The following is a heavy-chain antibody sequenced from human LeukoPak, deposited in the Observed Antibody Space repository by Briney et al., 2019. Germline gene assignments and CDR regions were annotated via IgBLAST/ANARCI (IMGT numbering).Heavy chain of an antibody. CDR1: GFTFSSYS. CDR2: ISSSSSTI. D-gene: IGHD6-6*01. CDR3: ARDRQLGYYYYYMDV. Sequence: PGGSLRLSCAASGFTFSSYSMNWVRQAPGKGLEWVSYISSSSSTIYYADSVKGRFTISRDNAKNSLYLQMNSLRAEDTAVYYCARDRQLGYYYYYMDVWGKGTTVTVSS. V-gene: IGHV3-48*01. J-gene: IGHJ6*03.